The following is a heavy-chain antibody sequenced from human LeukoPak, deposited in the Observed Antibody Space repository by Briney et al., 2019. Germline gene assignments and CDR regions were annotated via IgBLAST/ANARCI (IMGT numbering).Heavy chain of an antibody. Sequence: PSETLSLTCTVSGGSISSYYWSWIRQPPGKGLEWIGYIYYRGSTDYNPSLKSRVIISVDTSKNQFALKLSSVTAADTAVYYCAKYSYCSGGACYPSHWGQGTLVTVSS. CDR2: IYYRGST. CDR3: AKYSYCSGGACYPSH. CDR1: GGSISSYY. J-gene: IGHJ4*02. V-gene: IGHV4-59*08. D-gene: IGHD2-15*01.